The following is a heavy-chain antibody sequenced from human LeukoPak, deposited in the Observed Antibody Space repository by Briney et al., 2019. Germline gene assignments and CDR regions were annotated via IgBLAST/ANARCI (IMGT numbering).Heavy chain of an antibody. D-gene: IGHD6-6*01. CDR1: GYSFTSYW. CDR3: ATTYIAARPGAYYYMDV. V-gene: IGHV5-51*03. Sequence: GESLKISCKGSGYSFTSYWIGWVRQMPGKGLEWMGIIYPGDSDTRYSPSFQGQVTISADKSISTAYLQWSSLKASDTAMYYCATTYIAARPGAYYYMDVWGKGTTVTVSS. CDR2: IYPGDSDT. J-gene: IGHJ6*03.